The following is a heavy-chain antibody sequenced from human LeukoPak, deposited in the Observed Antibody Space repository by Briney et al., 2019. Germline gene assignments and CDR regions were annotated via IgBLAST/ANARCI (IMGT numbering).Heavy chain of an antibody. CDR1: GFTFSRYS. Sequence: GGSLRLSCAASGFTFSRYSMNWVRQAPGKGLEWVSSISSSSSYIYYADSVKGRFTISRDNAKNSLYLQMNSLRAEDTAVYYCAREGYSSSWYWFDPWGQGTLVTVSS. CDR2: ISSSSSYI. V-gene: IGHV3-21*01. CDR3: AREGYSSSWYWFDP. J-gene: IGHJ5*02. D-gene: IGHD6-13*01.